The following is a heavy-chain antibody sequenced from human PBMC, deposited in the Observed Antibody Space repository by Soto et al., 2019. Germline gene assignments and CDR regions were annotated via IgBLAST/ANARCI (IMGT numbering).Heavy chain of an antibody. J-gene: IGHJ3*02. CDR3: ARQTDGGAAAGTIFAFDI. CDR2: IYTSGST. V-gene: IGHV4-4*07. Sequence: SETLSLTCTVSGASISSYFWSWIRQPAGKGLEWIGRIYTSGSTYYNPSLKSRVTISVDTSKNQFSLKLSSVTAADTAVYYCARQTDGGAAAGTIFAFDIWGQGTMVTVSS. CDR1: GASISSYF. D-gene: IGHD6-13*01.